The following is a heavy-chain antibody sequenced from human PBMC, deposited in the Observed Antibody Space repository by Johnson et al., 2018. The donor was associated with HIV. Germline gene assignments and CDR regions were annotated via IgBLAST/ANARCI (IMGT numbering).Heavy chain of an antibody. Sequence: QVQLVESGGGVVQPGRSLRLSCAASGFTFRSYGMHWVRQAPGKGLEWVAVISYDGTNKYYADSVKGRFTISRDNSKNTLYLQMNSLRPEDTAVYYCAREDLYDLGGQGTMVTVSS. CDR1: GFTFRSYG. D-gene: IGHD1-1*01. CDR2: ISYDGTNK. V-gene: IGHV3-30*03. CDR3: AREDLYDL. J-gene: IGHJ3*01.